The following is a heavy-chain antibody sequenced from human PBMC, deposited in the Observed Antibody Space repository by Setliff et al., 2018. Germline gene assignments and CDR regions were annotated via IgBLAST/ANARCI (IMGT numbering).Heavy chain of an antibody. CDR3: ARVRNDYPYYIDS. J-gene: IGHJ4*02. D-gene: IGHD4-17*01. CDR1: GYSISSGPNY. V-gene: IGHV4-61*02. CDR2: IYASGRT. Sequence: SETLSLTCGVSGYSISSGPNYWSWIRQPAGKGLEWIGRIYASGRTDYNPSLQSRVSISPDTSQSQFSLRLSSVTAADTALYFCARVRNDYPYYIDSWGQGTLVTVSS.